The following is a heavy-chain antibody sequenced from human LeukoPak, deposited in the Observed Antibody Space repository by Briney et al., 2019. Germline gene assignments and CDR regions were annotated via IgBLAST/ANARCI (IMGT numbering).Heavy chain of an antibody. Sequence: PGGSLRLSCAASGFTFSLYGMHWVRQAPGKGLEWVALISYDGGDEFYADSVKGRFTVSRDNSKNALYLQMNSLRAEDTALYYCAKDRGPIVASIHYYHYGVDVWGQGTTVTVSS. CDR2: ISYDGGDE. D-gene: IGHD5-12*01. CDR1: GFTFSLYG. CDR3: AKDRGPIVASIHYYHYGVDV. V-gene: IGHV3-30*18. J-gene: IGHJ6*02.